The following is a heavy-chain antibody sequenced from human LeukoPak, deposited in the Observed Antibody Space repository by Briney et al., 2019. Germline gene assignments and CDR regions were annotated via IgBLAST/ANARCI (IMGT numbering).Heavy chain of an antibody. CDR1: GFTVSSNY. J-gene: IGHJ6*03. CDR3: ARGAYDIRGHLTGYRYYYYYMDV. V-gene: IGHV3-53*01. Sequence: GGSLRLSCAASGFTVSSNYMSWVRQAPGKGLEWVSVINSGGSTYYADFVKGGFTISRDNSKNTLYLQMNSLRAEDTAVYYCARGAYDIRGHLTGYRYYYYYMDVWGKGTTVTISS. CDR2: INSGGST. D-gene: IGHD3-9*01.